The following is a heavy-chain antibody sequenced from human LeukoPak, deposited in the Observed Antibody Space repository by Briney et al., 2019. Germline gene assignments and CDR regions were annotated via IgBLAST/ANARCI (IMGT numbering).Heavy chain of an antibody. J-gene: IGHJ4*02. CDR1: GFTFSSHG. V-gene: IGHV3-23*01. Sequence: PGGALRLSCAASGFTFSSHGMSWVRQAPGKGLGWVSTISGSGDNTYYADSVKGRFTISRDNSKNTRYLQMNSLRAEDTAVYYCARVTYGSGTYGAFDYWGQGTLVTVSS. CDR3: ARVTYGSGTYGAFDY. CDR2: ISGSGDNT. D-gene: IGHD3-10*01.